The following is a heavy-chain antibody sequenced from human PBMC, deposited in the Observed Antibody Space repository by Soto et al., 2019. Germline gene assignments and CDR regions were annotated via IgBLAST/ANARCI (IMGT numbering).Heavy chain of an antibody. V-gene: IGHV1-24*01. D-gene: IGHD2-2*01. J-gene: IGHJ5*02. CDR2: FDPEDGET. Sequence: ASVKVSCKVSGYTLTELSMHWVRQAPGKGLEWMGGFDPEDGETIYAQKFQGRVTMTEDTSTDTAYMELSSLRSEDTAVYYCATKVKGFVVPADNWFDPWGQGTLVTVSS. CDR1: GYTLTELS. CDR3: ATKVKGFVVPADNWFDP.